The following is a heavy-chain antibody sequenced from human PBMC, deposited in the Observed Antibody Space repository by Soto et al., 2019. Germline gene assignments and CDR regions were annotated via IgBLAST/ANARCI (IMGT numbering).Heavy chain of an antibody. CDR3: ARFSVGPYNSSGYYFVDL. V-gene: IGHV4-31*03. J-gene: IGHJ5*02. Sequence: PSETLSLTCTVSGGSISSRGYYWTWIRQHPGKGLEWIGYIYYSGITYYSPSLKSRVSISIDTSKNQFSLNLNSVAAADTAVYYCARFSVGPYNSSGYYFVDLWGQGTLLIVS. CDR2: IYYSGIT. D-gene: IGHD3-22*01. CDR1: GGSISSRGYY.